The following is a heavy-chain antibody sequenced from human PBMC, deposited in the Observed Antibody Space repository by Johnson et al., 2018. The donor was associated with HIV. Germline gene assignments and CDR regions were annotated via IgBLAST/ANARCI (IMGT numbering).Heavy chain of an antibody. CDR3: ASGDDDGF. CDR1: GFTFHDFG. CDR2: INWHGHRT. Sequence: VQLVESGGGLVQPGRSLRLCCAASGFTFHDFGMSWVRQVPGKRLEWISGINWHGHRTGSADSVTGRFTISRDNSKNTLYLQMNSLRAEDTAVYYCASGDDDGFWGQGTMVTVSS. J-gene: IGHJ3*01. V-gene: IGHV3-20*04. D-gene: IGHD7-27*01.